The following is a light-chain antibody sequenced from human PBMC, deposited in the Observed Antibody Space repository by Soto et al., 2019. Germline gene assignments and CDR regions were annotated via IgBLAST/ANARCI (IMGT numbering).Light chain of an antibody. J-gene: IGLJ3*02. V-gene: IGLV2-14*01. CDR3: SSYTSSSTPNWV. Sequence: QSVLTQPASVSGSPGQSITISCTGTSSDVGGYNYVSWYQQHPGKASKLMIYDVSNRPSGVSNRFSGSKSGNTASLTISGLQAEDEADYYCSSYTSSSTPNWVFGGGTKLTVL. CDR1: SSDVGGYNY. CDR2: DVS.